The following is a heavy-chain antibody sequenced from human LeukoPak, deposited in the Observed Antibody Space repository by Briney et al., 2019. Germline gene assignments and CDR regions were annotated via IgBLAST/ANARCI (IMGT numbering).Heavy chain of an antibody. J-gene: IGHJ4*02. D-gene: IGHD3-16*02. CDR1: GGSISSYY. V-gene: IGHV4-59*01. CDR2: IYYSGST. Sequence: SETLSLTCTVSGGSISSYYWSWIRQPPGKGLEWIGYIYYSGSTNYNPSLKSRVTISVDTSKDQFSLKLSSLTAADTAVYYCARGTRPDYDYVWGSYRYTHFDYWGQGTLVTVSS. CDR3: ARGTRPDYDYVWGSYRYTHFDY.